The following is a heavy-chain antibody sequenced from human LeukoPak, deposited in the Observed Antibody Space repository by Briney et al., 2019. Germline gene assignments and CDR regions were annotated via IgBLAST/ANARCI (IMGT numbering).Heavy chain of an antibody. J-gene: IGHJ3*02. V-gene: IGHV4-34*01. CDR1: GGSFSGYY. D-gene: IGHD2-2*01. CDR3: ARGEGYCSSTSCYAFDI. Sequence: SETLSLTCAVYGGSFSGYYWSWIRQPPGKGLEWIGEINHSGSTNYNPSLKSRVTISVDTSKNQFSLKLSSVTAVDTAVYYCARGEGYCSSTSCYAFDIWGQGTMVTVSS. CDR2: INHSGST.